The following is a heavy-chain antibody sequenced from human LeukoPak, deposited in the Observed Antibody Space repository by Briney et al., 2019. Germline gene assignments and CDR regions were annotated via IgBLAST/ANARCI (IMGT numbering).Heavy chain of an antibody. J-gene: IGHJ6*02. Sequence: SQTLSLTCTVSGGSISSGGYYWSWIRQHPGKGLEWIGYIYYSGSTYYNPSLKSRVTISVDTSKNQFSLKLSSVTAADTAVYYCARDLVSSSWGMDVWGQGNTVTVSS. CDR3: ARDLVSSSWGMDV. V-gene: IGHV4-31*03. CDR2: IYYSGST. CDR1: GGSISSGGYY. D-gene: IGHD6-13*01.